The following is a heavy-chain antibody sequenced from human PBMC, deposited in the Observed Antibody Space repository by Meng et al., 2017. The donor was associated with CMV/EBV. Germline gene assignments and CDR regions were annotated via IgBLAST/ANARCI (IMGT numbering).Heavy chain of an antibody. Sequence: GSLRLSCAASGFTFSSYSMNWVRQAPGKGLEWIGEINHSGSTNYNPSLKSRVTISVDTSKNQFSLKLSSVTAADTAVYYCARTRYSNPFDYWGQGTLVTVSS. CDR3: ARTRYSNPFDY. CDR1: GFTFSSYS. J-gene: IGHJ4*02. D-gene: IGHD6-13*01. V-gene: IGHV4-34*01. CDR2: INHSGST.